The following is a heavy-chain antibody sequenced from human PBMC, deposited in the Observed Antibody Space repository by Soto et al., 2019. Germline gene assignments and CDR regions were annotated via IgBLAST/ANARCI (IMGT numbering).Heavy chain of an antibody. CDR1: SGSINSGGFY. D-gene: IGHD2-2*01. V-gene: IGHV4-31*03. J-gene: IGHJ6*03. CDR2: ISYSAIT. Sequence: QVQLQESGPGLVKPSETLSLTCTVSSGSINSGGFYWSWIRQHPGKGLEWLGYISYSAITFNNPSLRSRETMSLDTSKNQLSLKLSSVTAADTAVYYCASEIPAWYMDVLGKGTTVTVSS. CDR3: ASEIPAWYMDV.